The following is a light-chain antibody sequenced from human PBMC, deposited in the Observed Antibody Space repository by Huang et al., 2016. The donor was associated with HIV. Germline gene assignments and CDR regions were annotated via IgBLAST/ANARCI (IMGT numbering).Light chain of an antibody. CDR3: QQYYSSPRT. J-gene: IGKJ1*01. V-gene: IGKV4-1*01. CDR1: QSVLNSSNNKNY. CDR2: VAS. Sequence: DIVLTQSPDSLAVSLAERATINCTSSQSVLNSSNNKNYLAWYQQNPGQPPKLLIYVASTRASGVSDRFSGSGSGTDFTLTISSLQAEDVAVYYCQQYYSSPRTFGRGTKLEMK.